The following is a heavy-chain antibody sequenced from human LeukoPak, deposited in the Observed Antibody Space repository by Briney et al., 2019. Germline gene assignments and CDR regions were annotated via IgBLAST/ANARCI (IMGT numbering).Heavy chain of an antibody. CDR2: ISAYNGNT. CDR3: AGWYGDYVGLDY. CDR1: GYTFTSYG. V-gene: IGHV1-18*01. J-gene: IGHJ4*02. D-gene: IGHD4-17*01. Sequence: ASVKVSCTASGYTFTSYGISWVRHAPGQGLEWMGWISAYNGNTNYAQKLQGRVTMTTDTSTSTAYMELRSLRSDDTAVYYCAGWYGDYVGLDYWGQGTLVTVSS.